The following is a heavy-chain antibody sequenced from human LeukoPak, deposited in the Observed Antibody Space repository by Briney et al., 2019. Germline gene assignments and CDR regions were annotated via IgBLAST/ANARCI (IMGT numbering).Heavy chain of an antibody. J-gene: IGHJ6*02. CDR2: IYNSGST. CDR1: GGSFSGYY. V-gene: IGHV4-59*08. Sequence: SETLSLTSAVYGGSFSGYYWNWIRQPPGKGLEWIGYIYNSGSTKYNPSLKSRVTISVDTSKNQFSLKLTSVTAADTAVYYCARRNYGMDVWGQGTTVTVSS. CDR3: ARRNYGMDV.